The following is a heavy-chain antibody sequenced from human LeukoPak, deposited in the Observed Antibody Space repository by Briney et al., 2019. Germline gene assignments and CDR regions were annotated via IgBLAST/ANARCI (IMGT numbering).Heavy chain of an antibody. J-gene: IGHJ4*02. V-gene: IGHV3-72*01. Sequence: GGSLRLSCAASGFTFSDYYMDWVRQAPGKGLEWVGHTRNKANGYTTEYAASVKGRFTISRDDSKNSLFLQMNSLTTEDTAVYYCARSGSSWTQTFDYWGQGTLVTVSS. D-gene: IGHD6-13*01. CDR3: ARSGSSWTQTFDY. CDR2: TRNKANGYTT. CDR1: GFTFSDYY.